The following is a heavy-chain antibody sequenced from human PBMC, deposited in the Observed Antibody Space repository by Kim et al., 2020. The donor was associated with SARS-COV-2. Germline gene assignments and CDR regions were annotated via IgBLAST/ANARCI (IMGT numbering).Heavy chain of an antibody. J-gene: IGHJ6*02. CDR3: ARVLPHYYGSGGYYELNYYGMDV. Sequence: GGSLRLSCAASGFIFSSCGMHWVRQAPGKGLEWVAVISYDGSNKYYADSVKGRFTISRDNSKNTLYLQMNSLRAEDTAVYYCARVLPHYYGSGGYYELNYYGMDVWGQGTTVTVSS. V-gene: IGHV3-33*05. D-gene: IGHD3-10*01. CDR2: ISYDGSNK. CDR1: GFIFSSCG.